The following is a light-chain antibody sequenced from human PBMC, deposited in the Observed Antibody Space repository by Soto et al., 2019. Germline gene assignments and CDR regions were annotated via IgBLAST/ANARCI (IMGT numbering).Light chain of an antibody. CDR1: QSLSSGY. V-gene: IGKV3-20*01. CDR2: GAS. CDR3: QQYGGSPLVT. J-gene: IGKJ4*01. Sequence: ETVLTQSTGTLSLSPGERATLSCRASQSLSSGYLAWYQQRPGQAPRLLISGASSRAPGIPDRFSGTGSGTEFTLTISRLEPEDFAVYYCQQYGGSPLVTFGGGTKVEIK.